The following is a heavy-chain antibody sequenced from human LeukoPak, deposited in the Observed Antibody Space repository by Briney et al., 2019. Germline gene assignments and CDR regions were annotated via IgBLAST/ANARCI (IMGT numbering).Heavy chain of an antibody. CDR3: AKYAAGTTFDY. Sequence: PGGSLRLSCAASGFTFDDYAMHWVRQAPGKGLEWVSGISWNSGSIGYADSVKGRFTISRDNAKNSLYLQMNSLRAEDTALYYCAKYAAGTTFDYWGQGTLVTVSS. D-gene: IGHD6-13*01. CDR2: ISWNSGSI. CDR1: GFTFDDYA. J-gene: IGHJ4*02. V-gene: IGHV3-9*01.